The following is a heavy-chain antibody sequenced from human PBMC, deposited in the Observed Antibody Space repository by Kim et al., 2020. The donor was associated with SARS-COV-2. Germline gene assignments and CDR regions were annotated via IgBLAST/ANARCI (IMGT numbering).Heavy chain of an antibody. V-gene: IGHV3-23*01. Sequence: GGSLRLSCTASGFTFSNSGMAWVRQAPGKGKEWVSAIGVGGSTFYPDSVRGRFIISRDNSENTLYLQMNSLRAEDTAIYYFAKERVGSGWASYQKYWGQG. CDR1: GFTFSNSG. CDR2: IGVGGST. CDR3: AKERVGSGWASYQKY. J-gene: IGHJ4*02. D-gene: IGHD6-25*01.